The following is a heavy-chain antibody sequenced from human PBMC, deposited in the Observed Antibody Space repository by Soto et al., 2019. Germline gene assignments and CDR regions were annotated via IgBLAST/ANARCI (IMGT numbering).Heavy chain of an antibody. J-gene: IGHJ4*02. CDR3: ARDENDSSGYGLDY. V-gene: IGHV3-33*01. CDR2: IWYDGSNK. CDR1: GFTFSSYG. Sequence: PGGSLRLSCAASGFTFSSYGMHWVRQAPGKGLEWVAVIWYDGSNKYYADSVKGRFTISRDNSKNTLYLQMNSLRAEDTAVYYCARDENDSSGYGLDYWGQGTLVTVSS. D-gene: IGHD3-22*01.